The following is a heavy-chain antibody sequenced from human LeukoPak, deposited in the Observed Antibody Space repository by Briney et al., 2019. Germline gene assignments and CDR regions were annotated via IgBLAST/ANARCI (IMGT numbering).Heavy chain of an antibody. D-gene: IGHD6-13*01. CDR3: ARSIAAAGIAFDY. V-gene: IGHV4-59*01. CDR1: GGSISSYY. CDR2: IYYSGNT. J-gene: IGHJ4*02. Sequence: PSETLSLTCTVSGGSISSYYWSWIRQPPGKGLEWIGYIYYSGNTNYNPSLKSRVTISVDTSKNQFSLKLSSVTAADTAVYYCARSIAAAGIAFDYWGQGTLVTVSS.